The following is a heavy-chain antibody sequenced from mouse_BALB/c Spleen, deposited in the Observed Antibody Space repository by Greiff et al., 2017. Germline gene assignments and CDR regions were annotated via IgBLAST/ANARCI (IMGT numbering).Heavy chain of an antibody. V-gene: IGHV14-1*02. Sequence: VQLQQSGAELVRPGALVKLSCKASGFNINDYYMHWVKQRPEQGLEWIGWIDPENGNTIYDPKFQGKASITADTSSNTAYLQLSSLTSEDTAVYYCASYGNWFAYWGQGTLVTVSA. J-gene: IGHJ3*01. CDR1: GFNINDYY. CDR2: IDPENGNT. CDR3: ASYGNWFAY. D-gene: IGHD1-1*01.